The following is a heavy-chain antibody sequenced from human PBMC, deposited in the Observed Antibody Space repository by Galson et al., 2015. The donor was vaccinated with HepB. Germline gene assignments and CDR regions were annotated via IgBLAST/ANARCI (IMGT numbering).Heavy chain of an antibody. CDR1: GYSFINNG. CDR2: ISAGNGNT. Sequence: SVKVSCKASGYSFINNGMNWVRQAPGQRLEWMGWISAGNGNTKYSQTFQGRVTITRDTSASTDYMELSSLRSEDTAVYYCARDRGYSTGFSAAFDIWGQGTMVTVSS. CDR3: ARDRGYSTGFSAAFDI. J-gene: IGHJ3*02. V-gene: IGHV1-3*01. D-gene: IGHD5-12*01.